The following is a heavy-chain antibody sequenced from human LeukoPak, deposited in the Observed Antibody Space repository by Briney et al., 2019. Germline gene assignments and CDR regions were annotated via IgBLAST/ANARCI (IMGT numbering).Heavy chain of an antibody. CDR2: IYYSGST. V-gene: IGHV4-61*01. Sequence: PSETLSLTCTVSGGSVSSGSYYWSWSRQPPGKGREWIGYIYYSGSTNYNPSLKSRVTISVDTSKNQFSLKLSSVTAADTAVYYCARDSRYSSGWFFDYWGQGTLVTVSS. CDR1: GGSVSSGSYY. CDR3: ARDSRYSSGWFFDY. J-gene: IGHJ4*02. D-gene: IGHD6-19*01.